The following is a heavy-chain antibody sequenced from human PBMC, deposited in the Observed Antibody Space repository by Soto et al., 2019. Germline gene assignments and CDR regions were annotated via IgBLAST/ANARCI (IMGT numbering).Heavy chain of an antibody. CDR1: GFTFSVYA. J-gene: IGHJ4*02. D-gene: IGHD3-10*01. V-gene: IGHV3-23*01. Sequence: EVQLLESGGGLVQPGGSLRLSCAASGFTFSVYAMSWVRQAPGKGLEWVSGISGSGDSTHYADSVKGRFTVSRDNSKSMLYLQTNSLRAEDTAIYYCAKALYGGFTYWGQGTLVTVSS. CDR3: AKALYGGFTY. CDR2: ISGSGDST.